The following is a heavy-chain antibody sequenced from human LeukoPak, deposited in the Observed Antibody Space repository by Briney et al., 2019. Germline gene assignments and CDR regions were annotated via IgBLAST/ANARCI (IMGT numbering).Heavy chain of an antibody. CDR1: GGSISSGDYY. J-gene: IGHJ4*02. Sequence: SQTLSLTCTVSGGSISSGDYYWSWIRQPPGKGLEWIGYIYYSGSTYYNPSLKSRVTVSVDTSKNQFSLKLSSVTAADTAVYYCARGFSATTFDYWGQGTLVTVSS. CDR3: ARGFSATTFDY. D-gene: IGHD1-14*01. CDR2: IYYSGST. V-gene: IGHV4-30-4*08.